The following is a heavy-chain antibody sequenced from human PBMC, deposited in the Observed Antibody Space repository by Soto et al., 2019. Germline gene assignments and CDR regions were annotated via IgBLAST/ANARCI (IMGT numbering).Heavy chain of an antibody. J-gene: IGHJ4*02. Sequence: SVKVSCKASGGTFSSYAISWVRQAPGQGLEWMGGIIPIFGTANYAQKFQGRVTITADEFTSTAYMELSSLRSEDTAVYYCAREYGNYYGSGSYYNTFDYWGQGTLVTVSS. CDR3: AREYGNYYGSGSYYNTFDY. CDR1: GGTFSSYA. V-gene: IGHV1-69*13. CDR2: IIPIFGTA. D-gene: IGHD3-10*01.